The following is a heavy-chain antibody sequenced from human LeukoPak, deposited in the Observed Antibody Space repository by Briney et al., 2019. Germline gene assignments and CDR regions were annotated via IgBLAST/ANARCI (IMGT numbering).Heavy chain of an antibody. CDR3: ARAAYDSSGSDY. D-gene: IGHD3-22*01. Sequence: GGSLRLSCAASGFSFSSYGMSWVRQAPGKGLEWISAITGSGGTTYYADSVEGRFTISRDNSKNTLYLQMNSLRAEDTAVYYCARAAYDSSGSDYWGQGTLVTVSS. V-gene: IGHV3-23*01. CDR2: ITGSGGTT. J-gene: IGHJ4*02. CDR1: GFSFSSYG.